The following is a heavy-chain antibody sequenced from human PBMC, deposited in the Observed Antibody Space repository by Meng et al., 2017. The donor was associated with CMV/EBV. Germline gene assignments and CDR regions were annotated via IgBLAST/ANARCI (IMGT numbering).Heavy chain of an antibody. CDR2: NYYSGST. J-gene: IGHJ4*02. D-gene: IGHD3-10*01. Sequence: QLELRDSGLQLVQPSVLLSVACTVSGGCISNSCDYWGGIRQQPGKGLEWIVCNYYSGSTYSLPPLKSRVTISVNTSKNQFSLKLSSAAAAYTAVYYCARIPNELDYWGQGTLVTVSS. CDR1: GGCISNSCDY. CDR3: ARIPNELDY. V-gene: IGHV4-39*07.